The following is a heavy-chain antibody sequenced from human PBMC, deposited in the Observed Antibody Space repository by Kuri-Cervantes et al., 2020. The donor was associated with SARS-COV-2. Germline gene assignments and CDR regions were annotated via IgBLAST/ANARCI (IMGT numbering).Heavy chain of an antibody. J-gene: IGHJ4*02. Sequence: GGSLRLSCAASGFTFSSYWMNWVRQAPGKGLEWVASIKQDGSGQYYVDSVKGRFTISRDNAKNSLYLQMNSLRAEDTAVYYCARDLYYYDSSGYYDYWGQGTLVTVSS. D-gene: IGHD3-22*01. CDR1: GFTFSSYW. CDR2: IKQDGSGQ. V-gene: IGHV3-7*05. CDR3: ARDLYYYDSSGYYDY.